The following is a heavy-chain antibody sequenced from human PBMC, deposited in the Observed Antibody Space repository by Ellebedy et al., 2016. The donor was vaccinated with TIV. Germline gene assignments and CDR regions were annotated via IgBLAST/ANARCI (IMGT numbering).Heavy chain of an antibody. CDR2: IYYSGST. D-gene: IGHD5-24*01. J-gene: IGHJ5*02. Sequence: GSLRLXXTVSGGSISSYYWSWIRQPPGKGLEWIGYIYYSGSTNYNPSLKSRVTISVDTSKNQFSLKLSSVTAADTAVYYCARVPSERGWFDPWGQGTLVTVSS. CDR1: GGSISSYY. V-gene: IGHV4-59*01. CDR3: ARVPSERGWFDP.